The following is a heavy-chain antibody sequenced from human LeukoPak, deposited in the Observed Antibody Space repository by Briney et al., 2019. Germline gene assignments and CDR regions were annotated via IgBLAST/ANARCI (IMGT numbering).Heavy chain of an antibody. CDR1: GGSISSYY. Sequence: PSETLSLTCTVSGGSISSYYWSWIRQPPGKGLEWIGYIYYSGSTNYNPSLKSRVTISVDTSKNQFSLELSSVTAADTAVYYCARDVLSGFDYWGQGTLVTVSS. D-gene: IGHD3-16*01. V-gene: IGHV4-59*01. CDR3: ARDVLSGFDY. J-gene: IGHJ4*02. CDR2: IYYSGST.